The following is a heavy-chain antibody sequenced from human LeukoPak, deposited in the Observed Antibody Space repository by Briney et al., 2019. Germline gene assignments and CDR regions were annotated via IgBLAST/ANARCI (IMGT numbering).Heavy chain of an antibody. V-gene: IGHV1-18*01. CDR3: ARGLKIDTADY. D-gene: IGHD3-9*01. CDR2: ISAYNGNT. Sequence: RASVKVSCKASGYTFSTYGFSWVRPAPGQGLEWMGWISAYNGNTNYAQRLQGRVTMTTDTSTSTAYMELRSLRSDDTAVYYCARGLKIDTADYWGQGTLVTVSS. J-gene: IGHJ4*02. CDR1: GYTFSTYG.